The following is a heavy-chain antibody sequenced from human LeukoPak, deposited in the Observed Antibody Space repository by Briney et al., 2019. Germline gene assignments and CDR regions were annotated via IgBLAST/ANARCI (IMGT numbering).Heavy chain of an antibody. D-gene: IGHD1-26*01. J-gene: IGHJ4*02. CDR1: GGSISSGGYS. V-gene: IGHV4-30-2*01. CDR2: IYHSGST. Sequence: PSETLSLTCAVSGGSISSGGYSWRWIRQPPGKGLEWIGYIYHSGSTYYHPSLKSRVTISVDTPKNQFSLNLSSVTAADTAVYDCARDRSGSYWGYWGQGTRVTVSS. CDR3: ARDRSGSYWGY.